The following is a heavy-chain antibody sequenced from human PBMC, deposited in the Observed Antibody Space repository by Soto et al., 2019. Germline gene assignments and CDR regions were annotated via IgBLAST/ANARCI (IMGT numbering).Heavy chain of an antibody. CDR2: IKSKTDGGTT. D-gene: IGHD2-15*01. Sequence: EVQLVESGGGLVKPGGSLRLSCAASGFTFSNAWMSWVRQAPGKGLEWVGRIKSKTDGGTTDYAAPVKGRFTISRDDSKNTLYLQMNSLKTEDTAVYYCTEDIVVVVAATGYDYWGQGTLVTVSS. CDR3: TEDIVVVVAATGYDY. V-gene: IGHV3-15*01. J-gene: IGHJ4*02. CDR1: GFTFSNAW.